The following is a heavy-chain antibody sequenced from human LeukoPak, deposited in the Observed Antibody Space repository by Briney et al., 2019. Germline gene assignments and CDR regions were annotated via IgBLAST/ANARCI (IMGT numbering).Heavy chain of an antibody. J-gene: IGHJ3*02. D-gene: IGHD1-7*01. CDR1: GGSFSGYY. V-gene: IGHV4-34*01. CDR3: ARLWYNWNYVAFDI. Sequence: SETLSLTCAVYGGSFSGYYWSWIRQPPGKGLEWFGEINHSGSTNYNPSLKSRVTISVDTSKNQFSLKLSSVTAADTAVYYCARLWYNWNYVAFDIWGQGTMVTVSS. CDR2: INHSGST.